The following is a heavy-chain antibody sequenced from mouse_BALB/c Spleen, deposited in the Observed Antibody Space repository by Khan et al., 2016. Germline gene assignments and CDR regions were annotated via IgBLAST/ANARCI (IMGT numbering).Heavy chain of an antibody. D-gene: IGHD1-1*01. CDR1: GYSFTDYN. V-gene: IGHV1-39*01. CDR2: IDPYYGVT. CDR3: ARGDYYGSPLFVY. Sequence: VQLQQSGPELEKPGASVKISCKASGYSFTDYNMNWVKQNNGKSLEWIGNIDPYYGVTDYNQKFKGKATLTVDKSSHTAYMQLKSLTSEDSAVYYCARGDYYGSPLFVYWGQGTLVTVSA. J-gene: IGHJ3*01.